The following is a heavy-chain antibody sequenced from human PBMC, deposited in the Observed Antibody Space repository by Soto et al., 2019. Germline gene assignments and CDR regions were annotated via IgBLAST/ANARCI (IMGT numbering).Heavy chain of an antibody. J-gene: IGHJ4*02. CDR1: GFTFSTYG. Sequence: QVQLVESGGGVVQPGTSLRLSCAASGFTFSTYGMHWVRQPPGKGLEWVALIWYDGTKKHYADSVKGRFTISRDNSENTWYLQMNCLRAEDTAMYYCATVGVAETKANFDYWGQGTLVTVSA. CDR2: IWYDGTKK. CDR3: ATVGVAETKANFDY. V-gene: IGHV3-33*01. D-gene: IGHD5-12*01.